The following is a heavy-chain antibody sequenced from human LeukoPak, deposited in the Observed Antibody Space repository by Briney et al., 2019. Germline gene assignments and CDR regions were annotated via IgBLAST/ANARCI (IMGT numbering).Heavy chain of an antibody. Sequence: GRSLRLSCAASGFAFSSYGMHWVRQAPGKGLELVAVISYDGSNKYYADSVKGRFTISRDNSKNTLYLQMNSLRAEDTAVYYCAKQGITGTGGYFDYWGQGTLVTVSS. D-gene: IGHD1-20*01. J-gene: IGHJ4*02. CDR3: AKQGITGTGGYFDY. CDR2: ISYDGSNK. V-gene: IGHV3-30*18. CDR1: GFAFSSYG.